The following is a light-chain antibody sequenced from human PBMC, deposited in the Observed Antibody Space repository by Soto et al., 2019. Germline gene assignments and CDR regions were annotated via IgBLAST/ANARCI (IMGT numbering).Light chain of an antibody. CDR3: QQANSFPLT. J-gene: IGKJ4*01. V-gene: IGKV1D-12*01. CDR2: AAS. Sequence: DIQMTQSPSSVSASVGDRVTITCRASQDISSFLAWYQQKPGQAPKLLISAASSLQSGVPSRFSGSRSGTDFTLTISTLHPEDLATYYCQQANSFPLTFGGGTKVEIK. CDR1: QDISSF.